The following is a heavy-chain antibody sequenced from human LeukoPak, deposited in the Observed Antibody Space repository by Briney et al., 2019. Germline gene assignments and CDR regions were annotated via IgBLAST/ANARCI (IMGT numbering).Heavy chain of an antibody. V-gene: IGHV3-7*01. J-gene: IGHJ3*02. D-gene: IGHD3-3*01. CDR2: IKQDGSEK. CDR3: ARYSGTSGYDAFDI. CDR1: GFTFSSYA. Sequence: GGSLRLSCAASGFTFSSYAMSWVRQAPGKGLEWVANIKQDGSEKYYVDSVKGRFTISRDNAKNSLYLQMNSLRAEDTAVYYCARYSGTSGYDAFDIWGQGTMVTVSS.